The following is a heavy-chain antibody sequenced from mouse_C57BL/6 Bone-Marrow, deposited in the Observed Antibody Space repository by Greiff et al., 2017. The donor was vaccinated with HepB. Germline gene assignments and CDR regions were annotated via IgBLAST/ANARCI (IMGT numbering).Heavy chain of an antibody. CDR2: INPNNGGT. Sequence: VQLQQSGPELVKPGASVKISCKASGYTFTDYYMNWVKQSHGKSLEWIGDINPNNGGTSYNQKFKGKATLTVDKSSSTAYMELRGLTSEDSAVYYCSSTMVTTGAYWGQGTLVTVSA. CDR1: GYTFTDYY. CDR3: SSTMVTTGAY. J-gene: IGHJ3*01. V-gene: IGHV1-26*01. D-gene: IGHD2-2*01.